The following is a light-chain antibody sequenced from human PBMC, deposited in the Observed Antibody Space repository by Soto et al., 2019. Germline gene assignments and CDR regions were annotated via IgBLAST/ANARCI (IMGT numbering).Light chain of an antibody. CDR2: RSN. Sequence: QSVLTQPPSESGTPGQRVTIYCSGSRSNIGSGYVYWYHQLPGTAPKLLIYRSNQRPAGVPDRISGSRSGTSASLAISGLRSEDEADYYCAAWDDSLSGMVFDGGTKLTVL. CDR3: AAWDDSLSGMV. J-gene: IGLJ2*01. CDR1: RSNIGSGY. V-gene: IGLV1-47*01.